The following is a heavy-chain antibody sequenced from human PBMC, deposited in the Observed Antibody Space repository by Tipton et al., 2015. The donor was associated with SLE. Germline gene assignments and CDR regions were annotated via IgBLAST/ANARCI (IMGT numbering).Heavy chain of an antibody. D-gene: IGHD6-13*01. CDR2: IIPIFGTS. CDR1: GGTFSSYA. J-gene: IGHJ6*02. CDR3: ARDRRQLGNYYGMDV. Sequence: QSGPEVKKPGSSVKVSCKASGGTFSSYAINWVRQAPGQGLEWMGGIIPIFGTSHYAQKFQGRVTITTDASTSTAYMQLSNLRSEDTAVYYCARDRRQLGNYYGMDVWGQGTTVTVSS. V-gene: IGHV1-69*05.